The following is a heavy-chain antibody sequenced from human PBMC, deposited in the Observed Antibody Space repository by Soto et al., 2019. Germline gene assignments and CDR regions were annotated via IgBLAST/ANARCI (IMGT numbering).Heavy chain of an antibody. CDR1: CFLFCEST. CDR3: VKQAHGLDGVAFDY. Sequence: GGSLRLSCSASCFLFCESTISWVPHVPGKGLETISAVSTNGRSTYYADSVKDRFTIYRDNSKNTLFLQMGSLRPEDTAIYYCVKQAHGLDGVAFDYWGQGTQVTVSS. J-gene: IGHJ4*02. CDR2: VSTNGRST. D-gene: IGHD2-15*01. V-gene: IGHV3-64D*06.